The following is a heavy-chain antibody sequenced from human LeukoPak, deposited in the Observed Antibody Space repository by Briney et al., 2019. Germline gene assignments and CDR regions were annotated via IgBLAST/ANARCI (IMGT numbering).Heavy chain of an antibody. V-gene: IGHV3-23*01. CDR3: AKDREQQLVPYYFDY. CDR2: ISGSGGST. J-gene: IGHJ4*02. D-gene: IGHD6-13*01. CDR1: GFTFSDHY. Sequence: GGSLRLSCAASGFTFSDHYMDWVRQAPGKGLEWVSAISGSGGSTYYADSVKGRFTISRDNSKNTLYLQMNSLRAEDTAVYYCAKDREQQLVPYYFDYWGQGTLVTVSS.